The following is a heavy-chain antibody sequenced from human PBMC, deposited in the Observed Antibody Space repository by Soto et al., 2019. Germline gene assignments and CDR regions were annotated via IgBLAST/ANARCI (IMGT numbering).Heavy chain of an antibody. D-gene: IGHD3-22*01. CDR2: INHSGRV. J-gene: IGHJ5*01. Sequence: SETLSLTCTASGGSISSGGYYWSWIRQHPGKGLEWIGDINHSGRVNYSPSLKSRVTISLGTSKNQFSLTLSAVTAADTAMYYCSTRAYDTNGYYRFDPWGQGTLVTVSS. CDR1: GGSISSGGYY. CDR3: STRAYDTNGYYRFDP. V-gene: IGHV4-31*03.